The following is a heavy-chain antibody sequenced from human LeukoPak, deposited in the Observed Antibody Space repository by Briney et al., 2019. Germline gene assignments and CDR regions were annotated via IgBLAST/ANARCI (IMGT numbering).Heavy chain of an antibody. CDR1: GFIFSSYW. Sequence: PGGSLRLSCVASGFIFSSYWMSWVRQAPGKGLEWVTNIKEDGSEKYYVDSVKGRFTISRDNAKNSLYLQMNSLRAEDTAVYYCAKPGVVVPGAFDIWGQGTMVTVSS. CDR2: IKEDGSEK. J-gene: IGHJ3*02. V-gene: IGHV3-7*01. CDR3: AKPGVVVPGAFDI. D-gene: IGHD2-2*01.